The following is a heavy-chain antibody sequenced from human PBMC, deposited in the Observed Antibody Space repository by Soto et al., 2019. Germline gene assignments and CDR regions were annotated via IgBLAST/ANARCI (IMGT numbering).Heavy chain of an antibody. D-gene: IGHD3-22*01. V-gene: IGHV2-5*01. CDR3: ALSLYYYDSSYFDY. J-gene: IGHJ4*02. CDR2: IYWNDDK. Sequence: PGKALEWLALIYWNDDKRYSPSLKSRLTITKDTSKNQVVLTMTNMDPVDTATYYCALSLYYYDSSYFDYWGQGTLVTVSS.